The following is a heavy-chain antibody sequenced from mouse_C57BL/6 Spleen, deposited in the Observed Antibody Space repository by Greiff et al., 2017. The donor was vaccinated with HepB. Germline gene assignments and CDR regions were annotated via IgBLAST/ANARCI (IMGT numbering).Heavy chain of an antibody. CDR1: GYSITSGYY. CDR3: ARERTGPFDY. Sequence: EVKLQESGPGLVKPSQSLSLTCSVTGYSITSGYYWNWIRQFPGNKLEWMGYISYDGSNNYNPSLKNRISITRDTSKNQFFLKLNSVTTEDTATYYCARERTGPFDYWGQGTTLTVSS. CDR2: ISYDGSN. D-gene: IGHD4-1*01. V-gene: IGHV3-6*01. J-gene: IGHJ2*01.